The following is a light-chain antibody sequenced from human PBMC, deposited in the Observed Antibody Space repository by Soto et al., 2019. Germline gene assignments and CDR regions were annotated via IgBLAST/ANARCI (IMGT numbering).Light chain of an antibody. J-gene: IGKJ3*01. CDR3: QQSYTTPFT. Sequence: DIQMTQSPSSLSASVGDRVTITCRASQSISSYLNWYQQKPGKAPKVLIYAASRLQSGVPSRFSGSGSGTDFTLTISRLQPEDFATYYCQQSYTTPFTFGPGTKVDIK. V-gene: IGKV1-39*01. CDR1: QSISSY. CDR2: AAS.